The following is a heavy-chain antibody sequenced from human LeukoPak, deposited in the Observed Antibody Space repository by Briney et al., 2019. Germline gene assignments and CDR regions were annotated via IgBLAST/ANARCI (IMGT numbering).Heavy chain of an antibody. CDR3: ASTYYDILTGYYSFDY. J-gene: IGHJ4*02. V-gene: IGHV4-39*01. CDR2: IYYSGST. Sequence: SETLSLTCTVSGGSISSSSYYWGWIRQPPGKGLEWIGSIYYSGSTYYNPSLKSRVTISVDTSKNQFSLKLSSVTAADTAVYYCASTYYDILTGYYSFDYWGQGTLVTVSS. D-gene: IGHD3-9*01. CDR1: GGSISSSSYY.